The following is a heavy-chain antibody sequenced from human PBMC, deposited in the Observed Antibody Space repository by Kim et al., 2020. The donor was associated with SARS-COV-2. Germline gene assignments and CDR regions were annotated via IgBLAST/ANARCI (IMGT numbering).Heavy chain of an antibody. V-gene: IGHV4-61*02. J-gene: IGHJ5*02. CDR3: ARDLPKFRRYSSSLDTTYNWFDP. Sequence: SETLSLTCTVSGGSISSGSYYWSWIRQPAGKGLEWIGRIYTSGSTNYNPSLKSRVTISVDTSKNQFSLKLSSVTAADTAVYYCARDLPKFRRYSSSLDTTYNWFDPWGQGTLVTVSS. CDR1: GGSISSGSYY. D-gene: IGHD6-13*01. CDR2: IYTSGST.